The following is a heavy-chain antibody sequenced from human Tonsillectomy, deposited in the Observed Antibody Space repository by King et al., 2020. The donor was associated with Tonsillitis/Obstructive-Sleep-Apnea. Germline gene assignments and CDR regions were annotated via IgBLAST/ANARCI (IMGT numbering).Heavy chain of an antibody. D-gene: IGHD2-2*01. Sequence: QLVQSGAEVKKPGASVKVSCKASGYTFTNYGISWVRQAPGQGLEWMGWISAYNDNTNYAHKFQGRVTMTTDTSTSTAYMELRSLRSDDTAVYYCARDYXXSTSCYARYFXYXGQGTLVTVSS. J-gene: IGHJ4*02. CDR3: ARDYXXSTSCYARYFXY. V-gene: IGHV1-18*01. CDR1: GYTFTNYG. CDR2: ISAYNDNT.